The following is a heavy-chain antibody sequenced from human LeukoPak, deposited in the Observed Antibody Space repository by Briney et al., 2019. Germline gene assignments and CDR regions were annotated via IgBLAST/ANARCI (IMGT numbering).Heavy chain of an antibody. J-gene: IGHJ5*02. D-gene: IGHD2-15*01. V-gene: IGHV1-8*01. CDR2: MNPNSGNT. CDR3: ASRDCSGGSCCAGFDP. Sequence: ASVKVSCKASGYTFTSYDINWVRQATGQGLEWMGWMNPNSGNTGYAQKFQGRVTMTRNTSISTAYMELSSLRSEDTAVYYCASRDCSGGSCCAGFDPWGQGTLVTVSS. CDR1: GYTFTSYD.